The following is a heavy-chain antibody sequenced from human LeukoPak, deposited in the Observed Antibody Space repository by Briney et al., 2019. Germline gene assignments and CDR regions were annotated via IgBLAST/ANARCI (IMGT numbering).Heavy chain of an antibody. Sequence: ASVKVSCKASGYTFTSYGISWVRQAPGQGLEWMGWISAYNGNTNYAQKLQGRVTMTTDTSTSTAYMELRSLRSDDTAVYYCARAQGFRGMGNWFDPWGQGTLVTVSS. CDR2: ISAYNGNT. V-gene: IGHV1-18*01. CDR3: ARAQGFRGMGNWFDP. CDR1: GYTFTSYG. J-gene: IGHJ5*02. D-gene: IGHD3-10*01.